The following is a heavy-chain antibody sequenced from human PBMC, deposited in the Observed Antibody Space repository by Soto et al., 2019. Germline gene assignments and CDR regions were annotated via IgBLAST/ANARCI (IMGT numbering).Heavy chain of an antibody. J-gene: IGHJ5*02. V-gene: IGHV4-34*01. D-gene: IGHD3-9*01. CDR1: GGSFSGYY. CDR2: INHSGST. CDR3: ARGRRYFDWSPEFDP. Sequence: QVQLQQWGAGLLKPSETLSLTCAVYGGSFSGYYWSWIRQPPGKGLEWIGEINHSGSTNYNPSLKSRVTISVDTSKNQFSLKLSSVTAADTAVYYCARGRRYFDWSPEFDPWGQGTLVTVSS.